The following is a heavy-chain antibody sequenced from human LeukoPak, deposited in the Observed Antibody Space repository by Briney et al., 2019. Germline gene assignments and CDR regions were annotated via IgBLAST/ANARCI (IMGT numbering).Heavy chain of an antibody. D-gene: IGHD2-15*01. V-gene: IGHV3-66*04. J-gene: IGHJ6*04. CDR2: IYSGGST. CDR1: GFTVSSNY. Sequence: GGSLRLSCAASGFTVSSNYMSWVRQAPGKGLEWVSVIYSGGSTYYADSVKGRFTISRDNSKNTLYLQMNSLRAEDTAVYYCARHNQYCSGGSCTAKMDVWGKGTTVTISS. CDR3: ARHNQYCSGGSCTAKMDV.